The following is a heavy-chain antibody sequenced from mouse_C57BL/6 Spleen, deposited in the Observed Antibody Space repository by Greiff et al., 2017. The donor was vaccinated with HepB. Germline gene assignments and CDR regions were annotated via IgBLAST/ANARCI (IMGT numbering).Heavy chain of an antibody. CDR3: ARYDSSYYYAMDY. CDR2: INPSSGYT. J-gene: IGHJ4*01. Sequence: QVQLKQSGAELAKPGASVKLSCKASGYTFTSYWMHWVKQRPGQGLEWIGYINPSSGYTKYNQKFKDKATLTADKSSSTAYMQLSSLTYEDSAVYYCARYDSSYYYAMDYWGQGTSVTVSS. CDR1: GYTFTSYW. V-gene: IGHV1-7*01. D-gene: IGHD2-4*01.